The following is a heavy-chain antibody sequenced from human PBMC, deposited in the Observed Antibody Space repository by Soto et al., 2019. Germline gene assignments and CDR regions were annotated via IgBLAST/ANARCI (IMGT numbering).Heavy chain of an antibody. J-gene: IGHJ4*02. CDR3: ARDLWMDDYDSNGYGY. Sequence: ASVKVSCKASGYTFTSYYMHWVRQAPGQGLEWMGIINPSGGSTSYAQKFQGRVTMTRDTSTSTVYMELSSLRSEDTAVYYCARDLWMDDYDSNGYGYWGQGTLVTVSS. CDR2: INPSGGST. V-gene: IGHV1-46*01. CDR1: GYTFTSYY. D-gene: IGHD3-22*01.